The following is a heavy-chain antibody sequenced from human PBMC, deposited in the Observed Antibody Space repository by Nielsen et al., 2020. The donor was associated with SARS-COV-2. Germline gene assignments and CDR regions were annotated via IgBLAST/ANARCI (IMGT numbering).Heavy chain of an antibody. CDR3: ARENSGPGGTASYGMDL. J-gene: IGHJ6*02. CDR1: GYSFSRYP. CDR2: IDTNIGKP. Sequence: ASVKVSCKASGYSFSRYPMNWVRQAPGQGLEWMGWIDTNIGKPTPAQGFTGRFVSSSDTSVSTASLQISTLRAEDTAVYYCARENSGPGGTASYGMDLWGQGTTVTVSS. V-gene: IGHV7-4-1*02. D-gene: IGHD3-10*01.